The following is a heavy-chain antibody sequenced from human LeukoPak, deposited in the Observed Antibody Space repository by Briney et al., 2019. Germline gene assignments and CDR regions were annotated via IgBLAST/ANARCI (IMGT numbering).Heavy chain of an antibody. CDR2: IHNSGRT. D-gene: IGHD1-14*01. Sequence: PSETLSLTCSVSGGSVSSYYWSWIRQSPGKGLEWIGYIHNSGRTNYNPSLKSRVTGFVDTSKNHVSLRLSSVTAADTAVYYCARHGTISSESYFDYWGQGALVTVSS. CDR3: ARHGTISSESYFDY. V-gene: IGHV4-59*08. CDR1: GGSVSSYY. J-gene: IGHJ4*02.